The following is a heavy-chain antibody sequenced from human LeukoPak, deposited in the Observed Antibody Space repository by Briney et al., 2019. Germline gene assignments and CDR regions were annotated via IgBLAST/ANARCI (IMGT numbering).Heavy chain of an antibody. CDR3: ASQYCSGGSCSDFDY. V-gene: IGHV4-39*01. Sequence: SETLSLTCTVSGDSVRTNNYYWSWIRQPPGKGLEWIGSIYYSGSTYYNPSLKSRVTISVDTSKNQFSLKLSSVTAADTAVYYCASQYCSGGSCSDFDYWGQGTLVTVSS. D-gene: IGHD2-15*01. J-gene: IGHJ4*02. CDR2: IYYSGST. CDR1: GDSVRTNNYY.